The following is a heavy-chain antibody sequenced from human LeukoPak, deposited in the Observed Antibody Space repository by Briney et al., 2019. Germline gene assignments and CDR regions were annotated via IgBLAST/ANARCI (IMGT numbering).Heavy chain of an antibody. CDR3: ATEATMVRGVRHAFDI. J-gene: IGHJ3*02. Sequence: ASVKVSCKVSGYTLTELSMHWVRQAPGKGLEWMGGFDPEDGETIYAQKFQGRVTMTEDTSTDTAYMELSSLRSEDTAVYYCATEATMVRGVRHAFDIWGQGTMVTVSS. CDR2: FDPEDGET. D-gene: IGHD3-10*01. V-gene: IGHV1-24*01. CDR1: GYTLTELS.